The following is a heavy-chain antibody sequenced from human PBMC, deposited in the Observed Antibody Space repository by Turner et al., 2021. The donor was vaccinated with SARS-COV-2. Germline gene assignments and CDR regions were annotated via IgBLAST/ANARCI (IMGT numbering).Heavy chain of an antibody. CDR2: ISDDGSSA. J-gene: IGHJ4*02. CDR1: GFTFSDHW. V-gene: IGHV3-74*01. CDR3: TRRGIAAAGNDY. D-gene: IGHD6-13*01. Sequence: VQLVESGGDFVHPGGSLRLSSVGSGFTFSDHWMHWVRQGPGKGLVWVSRISDDGSSASYGGSVRGRFTVSRDNAKNTLYLQMNSLRPDDTGVYYCTRRGIAAAGNDYWGQGTLVTVSS.